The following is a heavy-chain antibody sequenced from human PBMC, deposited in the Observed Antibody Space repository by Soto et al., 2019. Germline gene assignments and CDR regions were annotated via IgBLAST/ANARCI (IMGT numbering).Heavy chain of an antibody. CDR2: INPSVGST. Sequence: QVQLVQSGAEVKKPGASVKVSCKASGYTFTHYYVYWVRQAPGQGLEWMGIINPSVGSTSYARKFQGRVTLTRDTSTKTVYMDLSRLRSEDSAMYYCVREVGDSSVDYWGQGTLVSVSS. CDR1: GYTFTHYY. V-gene: IGHV1-46*01. J-gene: IGHJ4*02. D-gene: IGHD6-19*01. CDR3: VREVGDSSVDY.